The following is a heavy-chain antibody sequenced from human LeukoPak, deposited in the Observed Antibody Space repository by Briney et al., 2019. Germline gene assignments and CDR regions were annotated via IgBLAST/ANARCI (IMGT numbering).Heavy chain of an antibody. Sequence: NPSETLSLTCTVSGGSISSSSYYWGWIRQPPGKGLEWIGSIYYSGSTYYNPSLKSRVTISVDTSKNQFSLKLSSVTAADTAVYYCARGGVLSRIQLWFGFGYWGQGTLVTVSS. V-gene: IGHV4-39*01. CDR2: IYYSGST. CDR1: GGSISSSSYY. J-gene: IGHJ4*02. D-gene: IGHD5-18*01. CDR3: ARGGVLSRIQLWFGFGY.